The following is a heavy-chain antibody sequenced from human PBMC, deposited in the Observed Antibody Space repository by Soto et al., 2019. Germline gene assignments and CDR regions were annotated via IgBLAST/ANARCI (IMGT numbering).Heavy chain of an antibody. CDR1: ECNFSNYS. J-gene: IGHJ4*02. CDR3: ARHGLTAYMVYYFDF. V-gene: IGHV3-48*01. CDR2: ISSSSSTI. D-gene: IGHD3-16*01. Sequence: PGVPMRVSSTAAECNFSNYSMNWISKKTGKGLEWVSYISSSSSTIFYTDSVKGRFTVSRDNAKNSLYLQMNSLRAEDTAVYYCARHGLTAYMVYYFDFWGQGTLVTVSS.